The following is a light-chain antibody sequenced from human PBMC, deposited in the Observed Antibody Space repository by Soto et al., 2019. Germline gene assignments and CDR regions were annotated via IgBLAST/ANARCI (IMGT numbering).Light chain of an antibody. Sequence: QSVPTQPASVSGSLGQSITISCTGTTSDVGAYNYVSWYQQHPGKAPQLVIYDVTNRPSGVSNRFSGSKSGNTASLTISGLQAEDEADYYCSSYTSSSTLVFGGGTKLTVL. CDR1: TSDVGAYNY. CDR3: SSYTSSSTLV. CDR2: DVT. V-gene: IGLV2-14*03. J-gene: IGLJ3*02.